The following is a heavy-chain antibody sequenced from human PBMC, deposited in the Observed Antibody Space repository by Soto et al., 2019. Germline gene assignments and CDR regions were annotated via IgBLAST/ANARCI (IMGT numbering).Heavy chain of an antibody. Sequence: EVQLVESGGGLVQPGGSLRLSCAASGFTVSSNYMSWVRQAPGKGLEWVSVIYSGGSTYYADSVKGRFTISRHNSKNTLYLQLNSLRAEDTAVYYCASHTNYGDIDYWGQGTLVTVSS. CDR1: GFTVSSNY. J-gene: IGHJ4*02. CDR2: IYSGGST. D-gene: IGHD4-17*01. CDR3: ASHTNYGDIDY. V-gene: IGHV3-53*04.